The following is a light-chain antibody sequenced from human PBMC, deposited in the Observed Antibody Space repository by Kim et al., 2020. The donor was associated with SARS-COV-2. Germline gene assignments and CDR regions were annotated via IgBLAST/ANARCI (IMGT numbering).Light chain of an antibody. CDR3: MQTIQHPYS. J-gene: IGKJ2*03. Sequence: QPASISCKSSQSLPHRNGKTYLYWYLQKPGQPPQLLIYEVFNRFSGVPDRFSGSGSGTDFTLKISRVEAEDVGLYYCMQTIQHPYSFGQGTKLEI. CDR1: QSLPHRNGKTY. V-gene: IGKV2D-29*01. CDR2: EVF.